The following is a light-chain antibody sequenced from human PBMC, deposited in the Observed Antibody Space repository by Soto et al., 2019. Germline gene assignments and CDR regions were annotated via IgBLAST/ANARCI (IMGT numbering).Light chain of an antibody. CDR2: GTS. V-gene: IGKV3-20*01. Sequence: EIVLTQSPVTLSLSPGERATLSCRASQSVSSSYLAWYQQTPGQAPRLLIYGTSNRATGIPDRFSGSGSGTDFTLTISRLEPEDFAVYYCQQYGNSRWTFGQGTKVEIK. J-gene: IGKJ1*01. CDR1: QSVSSSY. CDR3: QQYGNSRWT.